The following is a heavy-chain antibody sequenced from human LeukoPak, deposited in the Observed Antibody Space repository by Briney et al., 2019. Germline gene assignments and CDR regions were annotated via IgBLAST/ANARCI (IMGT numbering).Heavy chain of an antibody. CDR1: GGSISSYY. J-gene: IGHJ3*02. CDR2: IYTSGST. CDR3: ARHWAARDAFDI. D-gene: IGHD6-6*01. Sequence: PSETLSLTCTVSGGSISSYYWSWIRQPPGKGLEWIGYIYTSGSTNYNPSLKSRVTISVDTSKNQFSLKLSSVTAADTAVYYCARHWAARDAFDIWGQGTMVTVSS. V-gene: IGHV4-4*09.